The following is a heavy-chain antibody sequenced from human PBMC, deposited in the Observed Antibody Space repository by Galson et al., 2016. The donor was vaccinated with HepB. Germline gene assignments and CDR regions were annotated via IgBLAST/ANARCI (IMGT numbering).Heavy chain of an antibody. D-gene: IGHD3-10*01. V-gene: IGHV4-39*01. CDR2: MYYSGST. Sequence: SETLSLTCTVFGGSISNRSYYWGWIRQPPGKGLEWIGSMYYSGSTYYNPSLKSRVTISVDTPKSQFSLKLSSVTAADTAVYYCARHDNTMVRGVNIWGQGTLVTVSS. CDR3: ARHDNTMVRGVNI. J-gene: IGHJ4*02. CDR1: GGSISNRSYY.